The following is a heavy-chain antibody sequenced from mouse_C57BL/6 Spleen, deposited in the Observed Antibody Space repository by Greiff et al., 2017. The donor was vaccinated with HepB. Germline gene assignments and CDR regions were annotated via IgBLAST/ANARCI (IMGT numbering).Heavy chain of an antibody. CDR2: FYPGSGSI. CDR3: ARHVLDYYYAMDY. V-gene: IGHV1-62-2*01. D-gene: IGHD4-1*01. J-gene: IGHJ4*01. Sequence: QVQLKQSGAELVKPGASVKLSCKASGYTFTEYTIHWVKQRSGQGLEWIGWFYPGSGSIKYNEKFKDKATLTADKSSSTAYMELSRLTSEDSAVYFCARHVLDYYYAMDYWGQGTSVTVSS. CDR1: GYTFTEYT.